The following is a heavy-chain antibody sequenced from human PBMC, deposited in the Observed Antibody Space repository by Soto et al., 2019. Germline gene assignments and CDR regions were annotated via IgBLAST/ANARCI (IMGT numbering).Heavy chain of an antibody. V-gene: IGHV3-23*01. CDR1: GFTFSSYA. Sequence: QPGGSLRLSCAASGFTFSSYAMSWVRQAPGKGLEWVSAISGSGGSTYYADSVKGRFTISRDNSKNTLYLQMNSLRAEDTAVYYCAKDLGPATIWFGELPTLDAFDIWGQGTMVTVSS. CDR3: AKDLGPATIWFGELPTLDAFDI. CDR2: ISGSGGST. D-gene: IGHD3-10*01. J-gene: IGHJ3*02.